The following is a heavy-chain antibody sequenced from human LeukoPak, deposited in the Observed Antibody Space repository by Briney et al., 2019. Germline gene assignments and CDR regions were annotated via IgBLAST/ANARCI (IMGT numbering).Heavy chain of an antibody. V-gene: IGHV4-59*08. D-gene: IGHD1-26*01. Sequence: PSETLSLTCTVSGGFVTSYYWSWFRQPPGKALEWIAYTYYSGSTNYNPSFKSRVTISVDPSKNQFSLKLSSVTAADTAVYYCARLSGSGSSIDYWGQGTLVTVSS. CDR3: ARLSGSGSSIDY. CDR1: GGFVTSYY. CDR2: TYYSGST. J-gene: IGHJ4*02.